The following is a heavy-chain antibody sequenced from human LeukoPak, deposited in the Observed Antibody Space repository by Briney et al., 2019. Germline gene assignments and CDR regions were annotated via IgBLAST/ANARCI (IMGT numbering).Heavy chain of an antibody. V-gene: IGHV1-46*01. Sequence: GASVKVSCKASGYTFTSYYMHWVRQAPGQGLEWMGIISPSGGSTSYAQKFQGRVTMTRDMSTSTVYMELSSLRSEDTAVYYCARASSSGPRTLNFDYWGQGTLVTVSS. CDR3: ARASSSGPRTLNFDY. CDR2: ISPSGGST. J-gene: IGHJ4*02. CDR1: GYTFTSYY. D-gene: IGHD6-19*01.